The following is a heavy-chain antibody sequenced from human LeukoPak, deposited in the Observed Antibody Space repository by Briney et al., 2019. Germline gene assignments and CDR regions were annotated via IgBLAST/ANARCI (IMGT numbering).Heavy chain of an antibody. CDR1: GFTLSSYE. V-gene: IGHV3-23*01. D-gene: IGHD3-10*01. J-gene: IGHJ4*02. CDR2: IDYSGDTT. CDR3: ARLSITMVRGVILDDY. Sequence: GGSLRLSCTASGFTLSSYEMTWIRQAPGKGLEWVSSIDYSGDTTYYADSVKGRFTISRDNSKNTLYLQMNSLRAEDTAVYYCARLSITMVRGVILDDYWGQGTLVTVSS.